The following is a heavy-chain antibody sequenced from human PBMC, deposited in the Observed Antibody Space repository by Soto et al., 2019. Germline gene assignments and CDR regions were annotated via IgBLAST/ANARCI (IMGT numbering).Heavy chain of an antibody. V-gene: IGHV3-23*01. D-gene: IGHD3-22*01. Sequence: EVQLLESGGGLVQPGGSLRLSCAASGFTFSSYAMSWVRQAPGKGLEWVSAISGSGGSTYYADSVKGRFTISRDNSKNTLYLQMNSLRAEDTAVYYCAKAGASITMIVVVITTGPLLYYFDYWGQGTLVTVSS. CDR1: GFTFSSYA. CDR3: AKAGASITMIVVVITTGPLLYYFDY. CDR2: ISGSGGST. J-gene: IGHJ4*02.